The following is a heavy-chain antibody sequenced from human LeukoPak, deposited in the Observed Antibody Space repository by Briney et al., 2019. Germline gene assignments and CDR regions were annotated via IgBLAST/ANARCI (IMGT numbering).Heavy chain of an antibody. CDR1: GFTFGDYA. J-gene: IGHJ4*02. CDR2: IRSKAYGGTT. Sequence: PGRSLRLSCTASGFTFGDYAMSWVRQAPGKGLEWVGFIRSKAYGGTTEYAASVKGRFTISRDDSKSIAYLQMNSLKTEDTAVYYCTRDYDSSGYYYWGQGTLVTVSS. CDR3: TRDYDSSGYYY. D-gene: IGHD3-22*01. V-gene: IGHV3-49*04.